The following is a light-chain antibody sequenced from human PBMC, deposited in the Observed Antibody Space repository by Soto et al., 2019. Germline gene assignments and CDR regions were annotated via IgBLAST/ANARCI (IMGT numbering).Light chain of an antibody. V-gene: IGKV3-11*01. J-gene: IGKJ4*01. CDR2: EAS. CDR3: QQYSVSPLS. CDR1: QTVGTY. Sequence: EIVLTQSPATLSLSPGERATLSCRASQTVGTYLAWYQQKPGQAPRLLIYEASKRATGIPPRFSGSGSETDFILTIISLEPEDFAVYYCQQYSVSPLSFGGGTKVDIK.